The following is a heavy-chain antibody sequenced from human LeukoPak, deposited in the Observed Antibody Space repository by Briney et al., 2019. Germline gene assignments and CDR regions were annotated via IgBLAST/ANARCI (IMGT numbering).Heavy chain of an antibody. D-gene: IGHD3-10*01. J-gene: IGHJ4*02. V-gene: IGHV3-9*01. CDR3: AKMGGGMVRGVIMYFDY. CDR1: GFTFSSYA. CDR2: ISWNSGSI. Sequence: GGSLRLSCAASGFTFSSYAMNWVRQAPGKGLEWVSGISWNSGSIGYADSVKGRFTISRDNAKNSLYLQMNSLRAEDTALYYCAKMGGGMVRGVIMYFDYWGQGTLVTVSS.